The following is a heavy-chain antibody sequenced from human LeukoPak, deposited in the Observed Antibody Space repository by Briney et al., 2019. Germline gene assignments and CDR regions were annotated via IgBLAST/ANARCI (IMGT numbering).Heavy chain of an antibody. Sequence: PSETRSLTCTVSGGSISSVGYYWGWLRQHPGKGLEGTGYIYYSGSTYYNPCLKGRGTISVDTSKNQFPLNLSSVTAADTAVYYCARGEGYYDSSGYLDYYYGMDVWGQGTTATVSS. CDR1: GGSISSVGYY. D-gene: IGHD3-22*01. V-gene: IGHV4-31*03. CDR3: ARGEGYYDSSGYLDYYYGMDV. J-gene: IGHJ6*02. CDR2: IYYSGST.